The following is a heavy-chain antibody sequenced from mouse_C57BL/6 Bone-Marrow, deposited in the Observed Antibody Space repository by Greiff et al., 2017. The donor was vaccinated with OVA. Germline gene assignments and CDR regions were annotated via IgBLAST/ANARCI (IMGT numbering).Heavy chain of an antibody. J-gene: IGHJ3*01. CDR1: GYTFTSYG. Sequence: VKLMESGAELARPGASVKLSCKASGYTFTSYGISWVKQRTGQGLEWIGEIYPRSGNTYYNEKFKGKATLTADKSSSTAYMELRSLTSEDSAVYFCARWYYGLGFAYWGQGTLVTVSA. CDR2: IYPRSGNT. V-gene: IGHV1-81*01. CDR3: ARWYYGLGFAY. D-gene: IGHD1-1*01.